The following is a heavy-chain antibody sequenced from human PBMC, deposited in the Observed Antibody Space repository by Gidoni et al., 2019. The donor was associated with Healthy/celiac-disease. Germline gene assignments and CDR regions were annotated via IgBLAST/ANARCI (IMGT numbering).Heavy chain of an antibody. D-gene: IGHD2-15*01. CDR3: ATYCSGGSCYSPY. CDR1: GGTFSSYT. V-gene: IGHV1-69*02. Sequence: QVQLVQSGAEVKKPGSSVKVSCKASGGTFSSYTISWVRQAPGQGLEWMGRIIPILGIANYAQKFQGRVTITADKSTSTAYMELSSLRSEDTAVYYCATYCSGGSCYSPYWGQGTLVTVSS. CDR2: IIPILGIA. J-gene: IGHJ4*02.